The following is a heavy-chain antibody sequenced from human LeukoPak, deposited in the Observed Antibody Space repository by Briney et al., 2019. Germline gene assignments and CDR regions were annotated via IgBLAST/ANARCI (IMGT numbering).Heavy chain of an antibody. Sequence: GESLEISCEGSGYSFSNYWIGWVRQMPGKGLEWMGIIYPGDYETRYSPSFQGLVTISVDKSINTAYLQWSSLKASDTAMYYCAIPPGYCGNDCSFDHWGQGTLVTVSS. D-gene: IGHD2-21*02. CDR1: GYSFSNYW. CDR3: AIPPGYCGNDCSFDH. V-gene: IGHV5-51*01. CDR2: IYPGDYET. J-gene: IGHJ4*02.